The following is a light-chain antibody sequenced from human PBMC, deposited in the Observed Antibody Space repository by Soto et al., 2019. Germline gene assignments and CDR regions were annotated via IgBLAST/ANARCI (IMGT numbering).Light chain of an antibody. J-gene: IGLJ1*01. CDR3: NSYTTSSTRV. CDR2: EVS. Sequence: QSALTQPASVSGSPGQSITISCTGTSSDVGSYNLVSWYQQHPGTAPKLMIYEVSYRPSGVSNRFSGSKSGNTASLTISGLQAEDEADYYCNSYTTSSTRVFGTGTKLTVL. CDR1: SSDVGSYNL. V-gene: IGLV2-14*02.